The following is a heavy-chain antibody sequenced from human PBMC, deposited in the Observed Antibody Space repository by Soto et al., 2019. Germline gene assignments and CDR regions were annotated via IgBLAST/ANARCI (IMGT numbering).Heavy chain of an antibody. CDR1: GYTFTSYD. D-gene: IGHD2-15*01. J-gene: IGHJ5*02. V-gene: IGHV1-8*01. CDR3: AREGVRCVVGDPSIMDTPNPLQPLP. Sequence: GGSVKVSCKASGYTFTSYDINWVRQATGQGLEWMGWMNPNSGNTGYAQKLQGRITMTRNTSISTAYMEMSSLRSEDTVVYYCAREGVRCVVGDPSIMDTPNPLQPLPWG. CDR2: MNPNSGNT.